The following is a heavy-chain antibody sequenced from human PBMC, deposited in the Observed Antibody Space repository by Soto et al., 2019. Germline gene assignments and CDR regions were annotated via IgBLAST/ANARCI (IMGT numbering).Heavy chain of an antibody. CDR3: ARDGNGQRGSPH. Sequence: VQLVESGGGLIQAGGSLRLSCAVSGFTVSNNFMMWVRQAPGKGLEWVSLIYRGGSLSYADSVKGRVTISRDGSMNMLYLQMNSLPAEDKAVYYCARDGNGQRGSPHWGQGTLVTVSS. CDR2: IYRGGSL. CDR1: GFTVSNNF. D-gene: IGHD3-16*01. J-gene: IGHJ4*02. V-gene: IGHV3-53*02.